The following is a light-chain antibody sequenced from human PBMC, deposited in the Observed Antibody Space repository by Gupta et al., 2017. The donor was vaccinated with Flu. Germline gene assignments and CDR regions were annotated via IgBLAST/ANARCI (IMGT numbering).Light chain of an antibody. Sequence: SITISCTGTRSDVGGYNYVSWYQQHPGKAPKLIIYDVSNRPSGVSNRFSGSKSGSTASLTISGLQAEDEADYYCSSYTSSTTVVFGGGTELTGL. V-gene: IGLV2-14*03. J-gene: IGLJ2*01. CDR1: RSDVGGYNY. CDR2: DVS. CDR3: SSYTSSTTVV.